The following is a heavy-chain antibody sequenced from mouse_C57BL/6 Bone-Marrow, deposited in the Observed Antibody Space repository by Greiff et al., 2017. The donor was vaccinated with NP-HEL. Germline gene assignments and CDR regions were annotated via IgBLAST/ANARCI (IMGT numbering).Heavy chain of an antibody. CDR2: IDPENGDT. CDR3: TTSGGYYPWFAY. CDR1: GFNIKDDY. D-gene: IGHD2-3*01. J-gene: IGHJ3*01. V-gene: IGHV14-4*01. Sequence: VQLQQSGAELVRPGASVKLSCTASGFNIKDDYMHWVKQRPEQGLEWIGWIDPENGDTEYASKFQGKATITADTSSNTAYLQLSSLTSEDTAIYYCTTSGGYYPWFAYWGQGNLVTVSA.